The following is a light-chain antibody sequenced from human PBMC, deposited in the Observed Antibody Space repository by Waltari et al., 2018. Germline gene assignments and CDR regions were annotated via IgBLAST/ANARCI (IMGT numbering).Light chain of an antibody. J-gene: IGKJ3*01. V-gene: IGKV1-5*03. CDR2: EAT. CDR1: QSIGSW. CDR3: QRYNSYPIT. Sequence: DIQMTPSTSTLSASVVDTVTPTCRASQSIGSWLAWYQQKPGKAPKLLIYEATSLESGVPSRFSASGSGTEFTLTISSLQPDDFATYYCQRYNSYPITFGPGTKVDI.